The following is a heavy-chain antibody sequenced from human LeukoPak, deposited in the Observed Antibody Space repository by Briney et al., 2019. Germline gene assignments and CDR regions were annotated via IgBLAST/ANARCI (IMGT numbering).Heavy chain of an antibody. J-gene: IGHJ4*02. CDR1: GFTFSSYD. D-gene: IGHD3-3*01. V-gene: IGHV3-13*01. CDR3: ARDSLMNYDFWSGYTN. CDR2: IGVAANT. Sequence: PGGSLRLSCAASGFTFSSYDMHWVRQATGKGLEWVSAIGVAANTFYSGSVKGRFTISRGNAKNSLYLLMTSLRAEDTAVYYCARDSLMNYDFWSGYTNWGQGTLVTVSS.